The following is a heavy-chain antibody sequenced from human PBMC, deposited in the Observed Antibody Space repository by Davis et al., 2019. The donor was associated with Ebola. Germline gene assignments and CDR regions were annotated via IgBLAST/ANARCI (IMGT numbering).Heavy chain of an antibody. Sequence: GGSLRLSCAASGFTFDAYAMHWVRHAPGKGLEWVSGISWNSGSIGYADSVKGRFTISRDNAKNSLYLQMNSLRAEDTALYYCAKGQWLDVYYGMDVWGQGTTVTVSS. J-gene: IGHJ6*02. D-gene: IGHD6-19*01. CDR3: AKGQWLDVYYGMDV. V-gene: IGHV3-9*01. CDR2: ISWNSGSI. CDR1: GFTFDAYA.